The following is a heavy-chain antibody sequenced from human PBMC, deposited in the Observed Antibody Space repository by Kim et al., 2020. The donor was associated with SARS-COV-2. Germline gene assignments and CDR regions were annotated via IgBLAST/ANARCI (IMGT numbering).Heavy chain of an antibody. CDR3: ARGGSWYGGFDY. J-gene: IGHJ4*02. CDR1: GGSISSSNW. D-gene: IGHD6-13*01. Sequence: SETLSLTCAVSGGSISSSNWWSWVRQPPGKGLDWIGEIYHSGSTNYNPSLKSRVTLSVDKSKNQFSLKLSSVTAADTAVYYCARGGSWYGGFDYWGQGTLVTVSS. V-gene: IGHV4-4*02. CDR2: IYHSGST.